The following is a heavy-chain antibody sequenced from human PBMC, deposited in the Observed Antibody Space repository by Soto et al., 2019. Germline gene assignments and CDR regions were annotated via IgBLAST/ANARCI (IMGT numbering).Heavy chain of an antibody. CDR2: INPSGGST. Sequence: ASVKVSCKASGYTFTSYYMHWVRQAPGQGLEWMGIINPSGGSTSYAQKFQGRVTMTRDTSTSTVYMELSSLRSEDTAVYYCASDFTAPVGSKYVGYWGQGTLVTVSS. CDR3: ASDFTAPVGSKYVGY. D-gene: IGHD1-26*01. V-gene: IGHV1-46*03. J-gene: IGHJ4*02. CDR1: GYTFTSYY.